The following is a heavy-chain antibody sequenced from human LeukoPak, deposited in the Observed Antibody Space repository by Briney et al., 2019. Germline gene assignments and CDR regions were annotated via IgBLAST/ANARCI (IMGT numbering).Heavy chain of an antibody. J-gene: IGHJ4*02. D-gene: IGHD3-10*01. V-gene: IGHV4-4*07. Sequence: SETLSLTCAVYGGSFSGYYWSWIRQPAGKGLEWIGRIYTSGSTNYNPSLKSRVTMSVDTSKNQFSLKLSSVTAADTAVYYCARDRRFGELLFDYWGQGTLVTVSS. CDR3: ARDRRFGELLFDY. CDR2: IYTSGST. CDR1: GGSFSGYY.